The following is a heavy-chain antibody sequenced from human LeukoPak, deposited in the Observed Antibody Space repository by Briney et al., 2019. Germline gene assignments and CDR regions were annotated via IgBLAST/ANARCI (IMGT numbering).Heavy chain of an antibody. V-gene: IGHV1-18*01. J-gene: IGHJ4*02. D-gene: IGHD3-22*01. CDR2: ISAYNGNT. CDR3: ARDSDYDSLVRTYFDY. Sequence: GASVKVSCKASGYTFTSYGISWVRQAPGQGLEWMGWISAYNGNTNYAQKLQGRVTMTTDTSTSTAYMELRSLRSDDTAVYYCARDSDYDSLVRTYFDYWGQGTLVTVSS. CDR1: GYTFTSYG.